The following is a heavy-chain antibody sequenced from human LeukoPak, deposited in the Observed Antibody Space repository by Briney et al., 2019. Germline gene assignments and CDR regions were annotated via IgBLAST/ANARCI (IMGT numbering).Heavy chain of an antibody. CDR2: ISYDGSNK. J-gene: IGHJ6*02. Sequence: PGGSLRLSCAAPGFTFSSYGMHWVRQAPGKGLEWVAVISYDGSNKYYADSVKGRFTISRDNSKNTLYLQMNSLRAEDTAVYYCAKDIVVVPAATYYYYYGMDVWGQGTTVTVSS. D-gene: IGHD2-2*01. CDR3: AKDIVVVPAATYYYYYGMDV. CDR1: GFTFSSYG. V-gene: IGHV3-30*18.